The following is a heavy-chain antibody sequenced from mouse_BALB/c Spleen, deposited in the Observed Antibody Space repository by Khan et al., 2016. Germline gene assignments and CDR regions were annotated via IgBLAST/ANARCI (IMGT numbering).Heavy chain of an antibody. CDR2: ISPDGSKI. CDR3: ARSANYCYDY. Sequence: EVKLLESGGGLVQPGGSLKLSCAASGFGFSRYWMSWVRQAPGKGLEWIGEISPDGSKINYAPSLKDKFILSRDNAKNTLYLQMSKVRSEDTALYYCARSANYCYDYWGQGTTLTVSS. J-gene: IGHJ2*01. CDR1: GFGFSRYW. V-gene: IGHV4-1*02. D-gene: IGHD1-2*01.